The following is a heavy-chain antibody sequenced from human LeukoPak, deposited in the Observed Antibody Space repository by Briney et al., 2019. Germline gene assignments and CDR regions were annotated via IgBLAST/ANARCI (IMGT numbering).Heavy chain of an antibody. CDR3: ARGLVHDTSGYYSDY. V-gene: IGHV3-74*01. CDR2: INSDDSRT. Sequence: GGSLRLSCAASGFTFSSSAMSWVRQAPGKGLVWVSRINSDDSRTTYADSVKGRFTISRGNAKNTLYLQMNSLRAEDTAVYYCARGLVHDTSGYYSDYWGQGTLVTVSS. J-gene: IGHJ4*02. D-gene: IGHD3-22*01. CDR1: GFTFSSSA.